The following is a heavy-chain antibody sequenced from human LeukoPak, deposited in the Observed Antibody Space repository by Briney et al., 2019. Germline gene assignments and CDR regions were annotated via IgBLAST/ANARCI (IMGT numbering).Heavy chain of an antibody. CDR2: MNPKSGNT. CDR1: GYTFTNHD. J-gene: IGHJ4*02. Sequence: GASVKVSCMASGYTFTNHDINWVRQASGQGLEWMGWMNPKSGNTGYLQKFQGRVTMTRDTSMSTAFMELSSLTSEDTAVYYCARGVNSQGTAMVLFDSWGQGSLVTVSA. D-gene: IGHD5-18*01. V-gene: IGHV1-8*01. CDR3: ARGVNSQGTAMVLFDS.